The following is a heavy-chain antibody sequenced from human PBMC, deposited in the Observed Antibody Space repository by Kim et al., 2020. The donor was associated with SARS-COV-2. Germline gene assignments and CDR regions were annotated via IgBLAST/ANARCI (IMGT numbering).Heavy chain of an antibody. CDR3: AEDGRLPKAAFDY. CDR2: ISGGCGAI. V-gene: IGHV3-23*01. D-gene: IGHD1-26*01. CDR1: GFTLSAYG. Sequence: GGSLRLSCTASGFTLSAYGMSWVRQAPGEGLEWVSAISGGCGAIYYPASVEGRFIISRDNSKNSLYLQMNSLRAEDTAVYYCAEDGRLPKAAFDYWGQG. J-gene: IGHJ3*01.